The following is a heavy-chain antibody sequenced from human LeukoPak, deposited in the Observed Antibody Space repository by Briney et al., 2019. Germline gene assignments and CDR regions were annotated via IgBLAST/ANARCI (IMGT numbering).Heavy chain of an antibody. Sequence: PSETLSLTCTVSGGSISGYYWSWIRQPPGKGLEWMGYIHYGGNTDYNLSLKSRVTILVDTSKNQFSMNLNSVTAADTAMYYCARRGDGYPYYFDYWGQGILVTVSS. CDR3: ARRGDGYPYYFDY. CDR2: IHYGGNT. CDR1: GGSISGYY. D-gene: IGHD2-21*02. J-gene: IGHJ4*02. V-gene: IGHV4-59*01.